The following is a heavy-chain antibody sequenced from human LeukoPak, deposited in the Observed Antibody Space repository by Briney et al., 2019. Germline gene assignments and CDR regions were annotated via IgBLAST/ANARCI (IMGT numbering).Heavy chain of an antibody. Sequence: GASVKVSCKASGGTFSSYAISWVRQAPGQGLEWTGGIIPIFGTANYAQKFQGRVTITTDESTSTAYMELSSLRSEDTAVYYCARGPYCGGDCYSIDYWGQGTLVTVSS. J-gene: IGHJ4*02. CDR3: ARGPYCGGDCYSIDY. CDR1: GGTFSSYA. CDR2: IIPIFGTA. V-gene: IGHV1-69*05. D-gene: IGHD2-21*02.